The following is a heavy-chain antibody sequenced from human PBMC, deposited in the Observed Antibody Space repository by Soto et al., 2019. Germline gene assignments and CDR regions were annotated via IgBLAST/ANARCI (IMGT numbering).Heavy chain of an antibody. CDR1: GGTFSSYA. D-gene: IGHD3-22*01. CDR3: ARDTNQRPYYDSRGYYYHPMPYGMDD. J-gene: IGHJ6*02. Sequence: QVQLVQSGAEVKKPGSSVKVSCKASGGTFSSYAISWVRQAPGQGLEWMGGIIPIFGTANYAQKFQGRVKISADEYTSTVYMELSSLRSADTGVYYCARDTNQRPYYDSRGYYYHPMPYGMDDWGQGTTVADSS. CDR2: IIPIFGTA. V-gene: IGHV1-69*01.